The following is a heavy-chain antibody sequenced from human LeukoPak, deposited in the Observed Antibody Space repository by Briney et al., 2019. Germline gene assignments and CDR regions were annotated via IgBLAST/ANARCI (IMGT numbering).Heavy chain of an antibody. CDR3: ARGDPHSSSDPTIDY. CDR2: INPSGGST. CDR1: GYTFTSYY. D-gene: IGHD6-6*01. J-gene: IGHJ4*02. V-gene: IGHV1-46*01. Sequence: ASVKVSCKASGYTFTSYYMHWVRQAPGQGLEWMGIINPSGGSTSYAQKFQGRVTMTRDMSTGTVYMELSSLRSEDTAVYYCARGDPHSSSDPTIDYWGQGTLVTVSS.